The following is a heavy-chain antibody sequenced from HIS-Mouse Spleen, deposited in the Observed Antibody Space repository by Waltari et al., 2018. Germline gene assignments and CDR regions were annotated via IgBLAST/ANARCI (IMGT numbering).Heavy chain of an antibody. CDR1: GGSISSSSYY. D-gene: IGHD6-13*01. CDR3: AREIPYSSSWYDWYFDL. CDR2: IYFSGST. V-gene: IGHV4-39*07. Sequence: QLQLQESGPGLVKPSETLSLTCTVSGGSISSSSYYWGWIRLPPGKGLEWIGSIYFSGSTSYHTARESRFTISVETSKNKFSLKLSSVTAADTAVYYCAREIPYSSSWYDWYFDLWGRGTLVTVSS. J-gene: IGHJ2*01.